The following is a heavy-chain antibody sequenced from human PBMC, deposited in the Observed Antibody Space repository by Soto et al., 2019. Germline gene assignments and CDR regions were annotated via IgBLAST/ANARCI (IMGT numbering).Heavy chain of an antibody. V-gene: IGHV1-8*01. J-gene: IGHJ5*02. CDR1: GYTFTSYD. Sequence: QVQLVQSGAEVKKPGASVKVSCKASGYTFTSYDINWVRQATGQGLEWMGWMNPNSGDTGYAQNFQGRVTMTRDTSVSTAYMELSSLRSEDTAVYYCARVGTGAAWYQWFGPWGQGTLVTVSS. CDR2: MNPNSGDT. CDR3: ARVGTGAAWYQWFGP. D-gene: IGHD6-13*01.